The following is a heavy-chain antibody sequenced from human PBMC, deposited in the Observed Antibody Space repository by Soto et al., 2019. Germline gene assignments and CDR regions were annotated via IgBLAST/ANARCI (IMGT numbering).Heavy chain of an antibody. CDR3: YKVATGYDLGIFDY. D-gene: IGHD5-12*01. J-gene: IGHJ4*02. CDR1: GLTFSSYA. Sequence: VQLLESGGGLVQPGGSLRLSCVASGLTFSSYAMSWVRQAPGKGLEWVSAISPRGDSTYYADSVKGHFTISRDNSKNTLYLQMDSLRAGDTAVYYCYKVATGYDLGIFDYWGQGTLVTVSS. V-gene: IGHV3-23*01. CDR2: ISPRGDST.